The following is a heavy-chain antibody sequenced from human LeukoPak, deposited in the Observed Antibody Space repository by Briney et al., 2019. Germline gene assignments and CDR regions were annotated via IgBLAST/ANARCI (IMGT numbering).Heavy chain of an antibody. CDR3: ARAPYDSSGYFYS. CDR1: GFTFSSYS. V-gene: IGHV3-21*01. J-gene: IGHJ5*01. D-gene: IGHD3-22*01. Sequence: PGGSLRLSCAASGFTFSSYSMNWVRQAPGKGLEWVSSISSSSSYIYYADSVKGRFTISRDNAKNSLYLQMNSLRAEDTAVYYCARAPYDSSGYFYSWGQGTLVTVSS. CDR2: ISSSSSYI.